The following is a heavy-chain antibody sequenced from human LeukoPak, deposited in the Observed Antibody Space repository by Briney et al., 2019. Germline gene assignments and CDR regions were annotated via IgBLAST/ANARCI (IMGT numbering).Heavy chain of an antibody. V-gene: IGHV1-8*03. Sequence: ASVTVSCKASGYTFTSYDINWVRQATGQGLEWMGWMNPNSGNTGYAQKFQGRVTITRNTSISTAYMELSSLRSEDTAVYYCARKSHIAARPGSWFDPWGQGTLVTVSS. CDR3: ARKSHIAARPGSWFDP. CDR1: GYTFTSYD. J-gene: IGHJ5*02. CDR2: MNPNSGNT. D-gene: IGHD6-6*01.